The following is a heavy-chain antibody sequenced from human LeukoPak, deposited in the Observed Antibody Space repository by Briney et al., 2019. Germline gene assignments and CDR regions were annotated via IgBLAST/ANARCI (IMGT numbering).Heavy chain of an antibody. J-gene: IGHJ4*02. V-gene: IGHV3-21*04. CDR1: GFTFNIYN. CDR3: AKADLWFGTPDFDY. Sequence: KAGGSLRLSCAASGFTFNIYNMTWVRQAPGKGLEWVSSISSSSSYIYYADSVKGRFTISRDNAKNSLYLHMNSLRAEDTAVYYCAKADLWFGTPDFDYWGQGTLVTVSS. D-gene: IGHD3-10*01. CDR2: ISSSSSYI.